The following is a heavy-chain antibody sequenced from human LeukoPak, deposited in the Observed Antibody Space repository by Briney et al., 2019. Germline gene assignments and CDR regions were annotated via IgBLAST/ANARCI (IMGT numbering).Heavy chain of an antibody. D-gene: IGHD4-17*01. CDR3: ARVNYGDYDFWNWFDP. CDR2: IYHSGST. CDR1: GGSISSSNW. Sequence: PSETLSLTCAVSGGSISSSNWWNWVRQPPGKGLEWIGEIYHSGSTNYNPSLKSRVTISLDKSKNQFSLKLSSVTAADTAVYYCARVNYGDYDFWNWFDPWGQGTLVTVSS. V-gene: IGHV4-4*02. J-gene: IGHJ5*02.